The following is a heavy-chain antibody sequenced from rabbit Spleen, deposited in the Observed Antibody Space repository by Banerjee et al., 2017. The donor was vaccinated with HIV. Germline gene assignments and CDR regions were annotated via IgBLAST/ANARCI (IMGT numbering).Heavy chain of an antibody. D-gene: IGHD8-1*01. Sequence: QSLEESGGGLVQPEGSLALTCKASGFTISSSYYMCWVRQAPGKGLEWIACIYGGSSGNTYYASWAKGRFTISKTSSTTVTLQMTSLTVADTATYFCARDGAGGSYFALWGQGTLVTVS. V-gene: IGHV1S40*01. CDR3: ARDGAGGSYFAL. CDR1: GFTISSSYY. CDR2: IYGGSSGNT. J-gene: IGHJ3*01.